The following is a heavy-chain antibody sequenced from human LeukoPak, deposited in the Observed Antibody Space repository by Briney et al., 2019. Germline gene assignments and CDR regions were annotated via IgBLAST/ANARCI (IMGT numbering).Heavy chain of an antibody. CDR3: ANVVYDSSGYPARYFDL. V-gene: IGHV3-23*01. CDR2: ISCGGGST. D-gene: IGHD3-22*01. CDR1: GFTFSTYA. Sequence: GGSLRLSCAASGFTFSTYAMSWVRQAPGKGLQWVSAISCGGGSTYYADSVKGRFTISRDNSKNTLYLQMNSLRAEDTAVYYCANVVYDSSGYPARYFDLWGRGTLVTVSS. J-gene: IGHJ2*01.